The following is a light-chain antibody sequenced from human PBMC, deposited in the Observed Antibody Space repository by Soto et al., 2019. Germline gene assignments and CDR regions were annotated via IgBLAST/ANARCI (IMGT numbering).Light chain of an antibody. V-gene: IGKV3-11*01. CDR1: QSVSSY. CDR3: QHRYNWLIA. CDR2: DVS. J-gene: IGKJ5*01. Sequence: EIVLTQSPATLSLSPGERATLSCRASQSVSSYLAWYQQKPGQAPRLLIYDVSNRATGIPARFSGSGSGTDFTLTIISLEPEDFAVYYCQHRYNWLIAFGQGTQLEIK.